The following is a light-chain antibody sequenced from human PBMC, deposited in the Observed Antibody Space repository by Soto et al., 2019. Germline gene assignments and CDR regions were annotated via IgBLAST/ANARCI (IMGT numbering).Light chain of an antibody. J-gene: IGLJ2*01. Sequence: QSALTQPASLSGSPGQSITISCTGTSSDIGAYDYVSWFQQHPGKAPKLMISEVNNRPSGVSNRFSGSKSGNTAYLTISGLQAEDESYYYCSSFTSISTLTFGGGTKVTVL. CDR1: SSDIGAYDY. V-gene: IGLV2-14*01. CDR3: SSFTSISTLT. CDR2: EVN.